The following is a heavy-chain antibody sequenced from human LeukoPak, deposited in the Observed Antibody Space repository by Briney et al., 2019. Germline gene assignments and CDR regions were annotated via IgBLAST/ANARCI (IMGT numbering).Heavy chain of an antibody. Sequence: GGSLRLSCAASGFTFSSYGMHWVRQAPGKGLEWVAVIWYDGSNKYYADSVKGRFTISRDNSKNTLYLQMNSLRAEDTAVYYCARPSGRRAQSAFDIWGQGTMVTVSS. CDR3: ARPSGRRAQSAFDI. CDR2: IWYDGSNK. V-gene: IGHV3-33*01. J-gene: IGHJ3*02. CDR1: GFTFSSYG. D-gene: IGHD1-26*01.